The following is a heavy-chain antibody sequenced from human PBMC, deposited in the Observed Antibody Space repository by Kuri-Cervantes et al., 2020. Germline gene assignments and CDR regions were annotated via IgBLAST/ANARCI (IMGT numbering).Heavy chain of an antibody. J-gene: IGHJ6*03. D-gene: IGHD3-10*01. V-gene: IGHV4-34*01. CDR1: GGSFSGYY. CDR2: INHSGST. Sequence: SETLSLTCAVYGGSFSGYYWSCIRQPPGKGLEWIGEINHSGSTNYNPSLKSRVTISVDTSKNQFSLKMTSVTAADTAVYYCARTGVWFYYYYYMDVWGKGTTVTVSS. CDR3: ARTGVWFYYYYYMDV.